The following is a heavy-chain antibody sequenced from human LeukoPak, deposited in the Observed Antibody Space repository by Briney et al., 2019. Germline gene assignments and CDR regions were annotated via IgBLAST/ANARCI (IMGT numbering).Heavy chain of an antibody. V-gene: IGHV5-51*01. CDR1: GYSFTNYW. CDR2: IYPGDSDT. Sequence: GESLKISCKGSGYSFTNYWIGWVRQMPGKGLEWMGIIYPGDSDTRYSPSFQGQVTISADKSIGTAYLQWGSLKASDTAMYYCARRADSSAYYTYWGQGTLVTVFS. D-gene: IGHD3-22*01. J-gene: IGHJ4*02. CDR3: ARRADSSAYYTY.